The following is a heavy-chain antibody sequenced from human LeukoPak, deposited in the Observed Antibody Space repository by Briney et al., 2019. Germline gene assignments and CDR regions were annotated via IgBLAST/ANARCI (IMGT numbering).Heavy chain of an antibody. CDR1: GFTFSSYA. CDR3: AKAPFSWFAYIDY. V-gene: IGHV3-23*01. Sequence: GGSLRLSCAASGFTFSSYAMTWVRQAPGKGLEWVSVISSSGGSTYYADSVKGRFTISRDNSKNTLYLQMNSLRAEDTAVYYCAKAPFSWFAYIDYWGQGTLVTVSS. D-gene: IGHD3-10*01. J-gene: IGHJ4*02. CDR2: ISSSGGST.